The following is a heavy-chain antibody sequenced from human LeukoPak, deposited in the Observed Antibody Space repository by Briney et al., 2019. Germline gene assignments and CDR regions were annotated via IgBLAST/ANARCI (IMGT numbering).Heavy chain of an antibody. CDR3: ARCPWLRDGQGAYYFDY. Sequence: ASVKVSCKASGYTFTSYYMHWVRQAPGQGLEWMGIINPSGGSTSYAQKFQGRVTMTRDMSTSTVYMELSSLRSEDTAVYYCARCPWLRDGQGAYYFDYWGQGTLVTVSS. CDR2: INPSGGST. CDR1: GYTFTSYY. D-gene: IGHD5-12*01. V-gene: IGHV1-46*01. J-gene: IGHJ4*02.